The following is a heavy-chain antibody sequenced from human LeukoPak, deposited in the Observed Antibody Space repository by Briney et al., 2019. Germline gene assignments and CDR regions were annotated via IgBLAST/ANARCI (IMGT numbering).Heavy chain of an antibody. CDR3: ARKLLEQWLGDGNYNDAFDI. J-gene: IGHJ3*02. V-gene: IGHV1-18*04. Sequence: ASVKVSCKASGYTFTGYYMHWVRQAPGQGLEWMGWISAYNGNTNYAQKLQGRVTMTTDTSTSTAYMELRSLRSDDTAVYYCARKLLEQWLGDGNYNDAFDIWGQGTMVTVSS. CDR1: GYTFTGYY. CDR2: ISAYNGNT. D-gene: IGHD6-19*01.